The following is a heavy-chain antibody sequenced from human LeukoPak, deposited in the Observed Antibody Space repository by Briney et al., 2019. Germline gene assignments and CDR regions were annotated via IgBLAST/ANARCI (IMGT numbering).Heavy chain of an antibody. CDR1: GFTFSNAW. Sequence: PGGSLRLSCAASGFTFSNAWMSWVRQAPGKGLEWVGRIKSKTDGGTTDYAAPVKGRFTISRDDSKNALYLQMNSLKTEDTAVYYCTTGITMVRGVIHLIDYWGQGTLVTVSS. CDR2: IKSKTDGGTT. CDR3: TTGITMVRGVIHLIDY. V-gene: IGHV3-15*01. D-gene: IGHD3-10*01. J-gene: IGHJ4*02.